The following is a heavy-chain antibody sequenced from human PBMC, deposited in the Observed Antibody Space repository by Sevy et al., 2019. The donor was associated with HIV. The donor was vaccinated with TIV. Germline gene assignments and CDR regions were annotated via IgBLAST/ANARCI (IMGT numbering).Heavy chain of an antibody. CDR3: ARQGSYRCDY. J-gene: IGHJ4*02. Sequence: GEPLKISCKGSGYSFTTYWIGWVRQMPGKGLEWMGLVSGGGSDIRYSPPFQGHVTISADRSISVAYLQWSSLKASDTAMYYCARQGSYRCDYWGQGTLVTVSS. V-gene: IGHV5-51*01. D-gene: IGHD3-16*01. CDR1: GYSFTTYW. CDR2: VSGGGSDI.